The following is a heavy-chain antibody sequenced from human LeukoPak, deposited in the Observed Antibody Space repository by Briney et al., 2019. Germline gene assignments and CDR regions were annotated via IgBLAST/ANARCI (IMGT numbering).Heavy chain of an antibody. CDR1: GYTFTGYY. J-gene: IGHJ6*03. D-gene: IGHD2-21*02. Sequence: ASVKVSCKASGYTFTGYYMHWVRQAPGQGLEGMGRINPNSGGTNCAQKFQGRGTLTRGTTISTAHTVLSKLPSAAEAGDYCARDGVCGGDCYLPYYMDVWGKGTTVTVSS. CDR2: INPNSGGT. CDR3: ARDGVCGGDCYLPYYMDV. V-gene: IGHV1-2*06.